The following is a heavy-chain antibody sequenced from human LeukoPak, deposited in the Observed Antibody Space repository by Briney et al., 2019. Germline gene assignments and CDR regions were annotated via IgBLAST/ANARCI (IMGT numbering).Heavy chain of an antibody. CDR3: ARESCSGGSCYSL. Sequence: ASVKVSCKASGGTFSSYAISWVRQAPGQGLEWMGGIIPIFGTANYAQKFQGRVTITADKSTSTAYMELSSLRSEDTAVYHCARESCSGGSCYSLWGQGTLVTVSS. D-gene: IGHD2-15*01. CDR2: IIPIFGTA. V-gene: IGHV1-69*06. J-gene: IGHJ4*02. CDR1: GGTFSSYA.